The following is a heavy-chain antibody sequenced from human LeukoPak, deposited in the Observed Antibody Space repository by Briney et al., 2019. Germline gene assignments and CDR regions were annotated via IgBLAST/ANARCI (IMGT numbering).Heavy chain of an antibody. J-gene: IGHJ6*03. CDR3: AKDRCSNGIGCYYYYMDV. Sequence: GGSLRLSCAASAFTFSSYGMHWVRQAPGKGLEWVAYIQYDRTNEQYAHSVKGRFRISRDNSKNILYLQMNSLRTEDTAVYYCAKDRCSNGIGCYYYYMDVWGKGTTVTISS. D-gene: IGHD2-8*01. CDR1: AFTFSSYG. V-gene: IGHV3-30*02. CDR2: IQYDRTNE.